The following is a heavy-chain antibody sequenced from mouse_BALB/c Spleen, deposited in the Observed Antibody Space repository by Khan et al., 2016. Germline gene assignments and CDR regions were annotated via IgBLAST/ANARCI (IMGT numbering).Heavy chain of an antibody. D-gene: IGHD2-3*01. CDR2: VNPSNDYT. CDR1: GYTFTSYT. Sequence: QVQLQQSGAELARPGASVKMSCKASGYTFTSYTMFWVKQRPGQGLEWLGYVNPSNDYTDYNQKFKDKATLTADKPSSTAYMQLNILTSEDSAVYYCAREGWLLGFFDYWGQGTTLTVSS. CDR3: AREGWLLGFFDY. V-gene: IGHV1-4*01. J-gene: IGHJ2*01.